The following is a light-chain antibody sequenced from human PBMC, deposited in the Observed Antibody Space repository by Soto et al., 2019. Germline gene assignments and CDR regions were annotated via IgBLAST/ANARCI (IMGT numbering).Light chain of an antibody. CDR3: QQCNDWPWT. V-gene: IGKV3-15*01. CDR2: DAS. Sequence: MTQSPGTLSVSPGERVTLSCRASQSVRNNLAWYQQKPGQGPRLLIYDASTRATGIPARFSGSGSGTEFTLTISSLQSEDFAVYYCQQCNDWPWTFGQGTKVEIK. J-gene: IGKJ1*01. CDR1: QSVRNN.